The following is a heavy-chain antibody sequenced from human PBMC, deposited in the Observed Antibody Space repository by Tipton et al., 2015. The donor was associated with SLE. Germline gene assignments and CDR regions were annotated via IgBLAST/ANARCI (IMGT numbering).Heavy chain of an antibody. CDR2: ISYIGST. V-gene: IGHV4-59*01. CDR1: GGSFSDDY. D-gene: IGHD6-13*01. J-gene: IGHJ4*02. CDR3: ARDSHSSSWYYLDN. Sequence: TLSLTCTVSGGSFSDDYWSWIRQPPGRGLEWIGYISYIGSTNFNASIKSRVTMSVDTSKNQFSLSLISVTDADTAIYYCARDSHSSSWYYLDNWGQGTLVTVSS.